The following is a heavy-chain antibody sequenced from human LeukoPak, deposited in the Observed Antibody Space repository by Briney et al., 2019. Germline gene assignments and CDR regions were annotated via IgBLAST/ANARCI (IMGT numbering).Heavy chain of an antibody. J-gene: IGHJ4*02. Sequence: ASVKVSCKASGYTFTSYGISWVRQAPGQGLEWMGWISAYNGNTNYAQKLQGRVTMTTDTSTSTAYMELRSLRSDDTAVYYCARVPYCSSTSCSRFDFDYWGQGTLVTVSS. D-gene: IGHD2-2*01. CDR2: ISAYNGNT. CDR3: ARVPYCSSTSCSRFDFDY. V-gene: IGHV1-18*01. CDR1: GYTFTSYG.